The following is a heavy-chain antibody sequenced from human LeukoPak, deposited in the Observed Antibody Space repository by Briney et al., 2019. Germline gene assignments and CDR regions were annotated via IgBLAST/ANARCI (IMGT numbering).Heavy chain of an antibody. CDR3: AKDTFRAASSQFDS. D-gene: IGHD6-13*01. J-gene: IGHJ4*02. Sequence: GGSLRLSCAASGFTFSSYSMNWVRQAPGKGLEWVSYISSSSSTIYYADSVKGRFTVSRDNSKDTLYLQMSSLRAEDTAIYYCAKDTFRAASSQFDSWGLGTLVTVSS. CDR2: ISSSSSTI. CDR1: GFTFSSYS. V-gene: IGHV3-48*04.